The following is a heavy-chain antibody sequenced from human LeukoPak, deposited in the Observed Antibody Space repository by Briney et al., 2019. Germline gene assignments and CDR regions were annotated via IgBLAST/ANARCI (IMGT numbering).Heavy chain of an antibody. Sequence: GGSVRLSCSASGFTFSSYSMSWVGQAPGKGLEWVSYISSSSSTIYYADSVKGRFTISRDNAKNSLYLQMNSLRAEDTAVYYCASPIRFHDAFDIWGQGTMVTVSS. J-gene: IGHJ3*02. CDR1: GFTFSSYS. CDR2: ISSSSSTI. V-gene: IGHV3-48*01. D-gene: IGHD3-3*01. CDR3: ASPIRFHDAFDI.